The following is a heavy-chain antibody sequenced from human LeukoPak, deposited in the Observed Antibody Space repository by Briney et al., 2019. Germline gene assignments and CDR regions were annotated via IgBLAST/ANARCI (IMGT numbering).Heavy chain of an antibody. CDR1: GFTFSNAW. D-gene: IGHD3-3*01. V-gene: IGHV3-15*01. J-gene: IGHJ4*02. CDR2: IKSKTDGGTT. Sequence: PGGSLRLSCAASGFTFSNAWMSWVRQAPGKGLEWVGRIKSKTDGGTTDYAAPVKGRFTISRDDSKNMLYLQMNSLKTEDTAAYYCTTAPPYYDFWSGYYLDDYWGQGTLVTVSS. CDR3: TTAPPYYDFWSGYYLDDY.